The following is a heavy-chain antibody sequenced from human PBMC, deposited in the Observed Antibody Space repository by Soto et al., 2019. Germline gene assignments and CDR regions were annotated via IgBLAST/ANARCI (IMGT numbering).Heavy chain of an antibody. CDR1: GGPFSNYA. J-gene: IGHJ3*02. D-gene: IGHD3-3*01. V-gene: IGHV1-69*13. CDR2: IIPIFGTA. CDR3: AREISVAYDFSSVHGFDI. Sequence: SVQVSCMDSGGPFSNYAISWVRQAPGQGLEWMGGIIPIFGTANYAQKFQGRVTITADESTSTAYMELSSLRSADTAVYYCAREISVAYDFSSVHGFDIWGQGTMVTVSS.